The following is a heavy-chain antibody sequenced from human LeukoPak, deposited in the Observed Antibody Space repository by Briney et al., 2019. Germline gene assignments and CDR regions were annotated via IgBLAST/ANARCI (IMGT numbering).Heavy chain of an antibody. D-gene: IGHD3-3*01. V-gene: IGHV1-69*13. CDR3: ARVTYYDFWSGYKPQYYFDY. CDR2: IIPIFGTA. J-gene: IGHJ4*02. CDR1: GGTFSSYA. Sequence: SVKVSCKASGGTFSSYAISWVRQAPGQGLEWMGGIIPIFGTANYAQKFQGRVTITADESTSTAYMELSSLRSEDTAVYYCARVTYYDFWSGYKPQYYFDYWGQGTLVTVSS.